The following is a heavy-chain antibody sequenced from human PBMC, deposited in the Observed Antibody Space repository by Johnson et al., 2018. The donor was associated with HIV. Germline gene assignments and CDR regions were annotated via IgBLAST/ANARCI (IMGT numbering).Heavy chain of an antibody. CDR1: GFTFSSYG. D-gene: IGHD4-17*01. Sequence: QVQLVESGGGVVQPGGSLRLSCAASGFTFSSYGMHWVRQAPGKGLEWVAFTRYDGSNKYYADSVRGRFTLSRDNSKNTVYLQMNSLRAEDTAVYYCAKDQYRKLTTVAGIWGQGTMVTVSS. CDR3: AKDQYRKLTTVAGI. J-gene: IGHJ3*02. CDR2: TRYDGSNK. V-gene: IGHV3-30*02.